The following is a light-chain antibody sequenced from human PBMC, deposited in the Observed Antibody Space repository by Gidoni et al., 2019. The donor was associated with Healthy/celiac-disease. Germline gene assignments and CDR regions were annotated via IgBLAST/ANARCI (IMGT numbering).Light chain of an antibody. CDR3: QQSYSTP. Sequence: DIQMTQSPSSLSASVGDRVTITCRASQSISSYLNWYQQKPGKAPKLLIYAASSLQSGVPSRFSGSGSGTDFTLTISSLQPKDFATYYCQQSYSTPFGQXTKLEIK. CDR2: AAS. J-gene: IGKJ2*01. CDR1: QSISSY. V-gene: IGKV1-39*01.